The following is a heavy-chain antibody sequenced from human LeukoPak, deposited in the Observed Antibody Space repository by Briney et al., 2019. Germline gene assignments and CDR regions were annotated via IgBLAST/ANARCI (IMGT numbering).Heavy chain of an antibody. J-gene: IGHJ4*02. CDR2: ITHSTWVSAITHST. V-gene: IGHV3-23*01. Sequence: GGSLRLSCAASGFSISNYAMSWVRQAPGKGLEWVSAITHSTWVSAITHSTHYADSVRGRFTISRDNSKNTLYLQMNSLRAEDTAVYYCAKSGDGSGSYWYYFDYWGQGTLVTVSS. CDR1: GFSISNYA. D-gene: IGHD3-10*01. CDR3: AKSGDGSGSYWYYFDY.